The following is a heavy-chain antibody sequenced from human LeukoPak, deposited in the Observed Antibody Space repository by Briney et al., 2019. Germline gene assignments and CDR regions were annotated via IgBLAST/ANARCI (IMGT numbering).Heavy chain of an antibody. J-gene: IGHJ4*02. D-gene: IGHD6-13*01. CDR1: GFTFSSCA. Sequence: GGSLRLSCAASGFTFSSCAMSWVRQAPGRGLEWVSAISGSGGSTYYADSVKGRFTISRDNSKNTLYLQMNSLKTEDTALYYCTTERWDSSRHLYYFDYWGQGTLVTVSS. CDR2: ISGSGGST. V-gene: IGHV3-23*01. CDR3: TTERWDSSRHLYYFDY.